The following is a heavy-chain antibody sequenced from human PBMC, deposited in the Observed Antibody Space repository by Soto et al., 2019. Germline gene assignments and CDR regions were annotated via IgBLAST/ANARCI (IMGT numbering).Heavy chain of an antibody. CDR1: GFTVSSNY. CDR3: ARHGYNYGYSYFDY. Sequence: GGSLRLSCAASGFTVSSNYMSLVRQAPGKGLEWVSVIYSGGSTYYADSVKGRFTISRDNSKNTLYLQMNSLRAEDTAVYYCARHGYNYGYSYFDYWGQGTLVTVSS. J-gene: IGHJ4*02. CDR2: IYSGGST. V-gene: IGHV3-66*04. D-gene: IGHD5-18*01.